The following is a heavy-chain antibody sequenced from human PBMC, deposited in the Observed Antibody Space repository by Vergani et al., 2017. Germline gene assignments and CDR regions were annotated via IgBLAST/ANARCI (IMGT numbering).Heavy chain of an antibody. D-gene: IGHD3-16*01. CDR1: GFTFSSYG. J-gene: IGHJ5*02. CDR3: ARDLRLMYNRFDP. V-gene: IGHV3-33*01. CDR2: IWYDGNNK. Sequence: QEQLVESGGGVVQPGESLRLPCGTSGFTFSSYGMHWVRQAPGKGLEWVAVIWYDGNNKNYADSVKGRFTISRDNSKGTLYLQLNSLRAEDTAVYYCARDLRLMYNRFDPWGQGTLVTVSS.